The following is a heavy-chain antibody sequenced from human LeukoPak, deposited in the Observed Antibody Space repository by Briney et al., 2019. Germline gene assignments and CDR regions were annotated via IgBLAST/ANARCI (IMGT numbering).Heavy chain of an antibody. Sequence: SETLSLTCTVSGGSISSSSYYWGWIRQPPGKGLEWIGSIYYSGSTYYHPSLKSRVTISVDTSKNQFSLKLSSVTAADTAVYYCVHSSGYYSVDYWGRGTLVTVSS. D-gene: IGHD3-22*01. CDR3: VHSSGYYSVDY. J-gene: IGHJ4*02. CDR1: GGSISSSSYY. CDR2: IYYSGST. V-gene: IGHV4-39*01.